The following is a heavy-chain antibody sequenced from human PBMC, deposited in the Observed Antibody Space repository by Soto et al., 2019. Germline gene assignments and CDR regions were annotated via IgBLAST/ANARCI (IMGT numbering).Heavy chain of an antibody. CDR1: GYTFTSYG. D-gene: IGHD6-19*01. V-gene: IGHV1-18*01. J-gene: IGHJ5*02. Sequence: ASVKVSCKASGYTFTSYGISWVRQAPGQGLEWMGWISAYNGNTNYAQKLQGRVTMTTDTSTTTAYMELRSLRSDDTAVYYCARVMSGYSSGWYRGNWFDPWGQGTLVTVSS. CDR3: ARVMSGYSSGWYRGNWFDP. CDR2: ISAYNGNT.